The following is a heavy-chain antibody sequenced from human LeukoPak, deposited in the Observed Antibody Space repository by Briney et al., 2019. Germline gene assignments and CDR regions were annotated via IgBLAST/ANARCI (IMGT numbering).Heavy chain of an antibody. CDR1: GFTFSNYE. V-gene: IGHV3-48*03. J-gene: IGHJ4*02. CDR3: ARDYGGSSPFDY. CDR2: ISSSGSTI. Sequence: GGSLRLSCAASGFTFSNYEMNWVRQAPGKGLEWVSYISSSGSTIYYADSVKGRFTISRDNAKNSLYLQMNSLRAEDTAVYYCARDYGGSSPFDYWGQGTLVTVSS. D-gene: IGHD4-23*01.